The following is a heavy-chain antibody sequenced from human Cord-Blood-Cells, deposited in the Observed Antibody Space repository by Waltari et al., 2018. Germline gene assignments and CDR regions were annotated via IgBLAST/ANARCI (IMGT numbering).Heavy chain of an antibody. CDR3: ARFSAFDAFDI. J-gene: IGHJ3*02. V-gene: IGHV4-34*01. Sequence: QVQLQQWGAGLLKPSETLSLTCAVYGGSFSGYSWSWIRQPPGKGLEWIGEINNSGSTNYNPSLKSRVTISVDTSKNQFSLKLSSVTAADTAVYYCARFSAFDAFDIWGQGTMVTVSS. CDR1: GGSFSGYS. CDR2: INNSGST.